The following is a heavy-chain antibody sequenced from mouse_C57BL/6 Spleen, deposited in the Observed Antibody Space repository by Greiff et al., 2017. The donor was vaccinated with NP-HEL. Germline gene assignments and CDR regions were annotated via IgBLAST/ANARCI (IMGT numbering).Heavy chain of an antibody. V-gene: IGHV1-55*01. CDR3: ARSNIYDGYPYYFDY. CDR2: IYPGSGST. Sequence: VQLQQPGAELVKPGASVKMSCKASGYTFTSYWITWVKQRPGQGLEWIGDIYPGSGSTNYNEKFKSKATLTVDTSSSTAYMQLSSLTSEDSAVYYCARSNIYDGYPYYFDYWGQGTTLTVSS. CDR1: GYTFTSYW. J-gene: IGHJ2*01. D-gene: IGHD2-3*01.